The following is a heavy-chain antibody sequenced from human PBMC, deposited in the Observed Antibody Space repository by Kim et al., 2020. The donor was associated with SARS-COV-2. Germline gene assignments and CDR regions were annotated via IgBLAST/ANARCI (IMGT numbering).Heavy chain of an antibody. CDR1: GFTFSNYD. J-gene: IGHJ4*02. Sequence: GGSLRLSCAASGFTFSNYDMHWVRQAPGKGLEWVTLISYDGSNKYYTDSVKGRFTISRDKSKNTLYLQMNSLRADDTAVYYCAKDSHPCGSGSPTHNWGQGILVTVSS. V-gene: IGHV3-30*18. CDR3: AKDSHPCGSGSPTHN. D-gene: IGHD3-10*01. CDR2: ISYDGSNK.